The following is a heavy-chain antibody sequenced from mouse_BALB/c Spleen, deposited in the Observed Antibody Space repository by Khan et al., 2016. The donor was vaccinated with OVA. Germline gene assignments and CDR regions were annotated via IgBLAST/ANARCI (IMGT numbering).Heavy chain of an antibody. D-gene: IGHD2-1*01. Sequence: QIQLVQSGPELKKPGETVKISCKASGYTFTNYGMNWVKQAPGKGLKWMGWINTYTGEPTCADDFKGRFAFSLETSASTANLQSNNLTNEDTATYFCARSNGNYWFAYWGQGTLVTVSA. CDR2: INTYTGEP. CDR1: GYTFTNYG. CDR3: ARSNGNYWFAY. J-gene: IGHJ3*01. V-gene: IGHV9-3-1*01.